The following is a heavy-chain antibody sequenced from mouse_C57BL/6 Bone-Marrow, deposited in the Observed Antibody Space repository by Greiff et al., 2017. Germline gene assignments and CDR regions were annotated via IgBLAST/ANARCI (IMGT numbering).Heavy chain of an antibody. Sequence: QVQLQQPGAELVKPGASVKLSCKASGYTFTSYWMQWVKQRPGQGLEWIGEIDPSDSYTNYNQKFKGKATLTVDTSSITAYMQLSSLTSEDSAVYYCAREGWYFDVWGTGTTVTVSS. CDR1: GYTFTSYW. V-gene: IGHV1-50*01. J-gene: IGHJ1*03. CDR3: AREGWYFDV. CDR2: IDPSDSYT.